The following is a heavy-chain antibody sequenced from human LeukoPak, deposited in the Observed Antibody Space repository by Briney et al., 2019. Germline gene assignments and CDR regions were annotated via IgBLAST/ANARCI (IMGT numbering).Heavy chain of an antibody. V-gene: IGHV1-69*13. Sequence: SVKVSCKASGGTFSSYAISWVRQAPGQGLEWMGGIIPIFGTANYAQKFQGRVTITADESTSTAYMELSSLRSEDTAVYYCARDGRNILTGFDAFDIWGQGTMVTVSS. J-gene: IGHJ3*02. CDR1: GGTFSSYA. CDR2: IIPIFGTA. CDR3: ARDGRNILTGFDAFDI. D-gene: IGHD3-9*01.